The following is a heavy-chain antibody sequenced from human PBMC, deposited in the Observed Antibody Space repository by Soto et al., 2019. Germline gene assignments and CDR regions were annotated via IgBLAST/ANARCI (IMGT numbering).Heavy chain of an antibody. D-gene: IGHD6-13*01. CDR2: INPSGGST. CDR3: ASDSGYSSILEYYGMDV. Sequence: ASVKVSCKASGYTFTSYYMHWVRQAPGQGLEWMGIINPSGGSTSYAQKFQGRVTMTRDTSTSTVYMELSSLRSEDTAVYYCASDSGYSSILEYYGMDVWGQGTTVTVSS. J-gene: IGHJ6*02. CDR1: GYTFTSYY. V-gene: IGHV1-46*01.